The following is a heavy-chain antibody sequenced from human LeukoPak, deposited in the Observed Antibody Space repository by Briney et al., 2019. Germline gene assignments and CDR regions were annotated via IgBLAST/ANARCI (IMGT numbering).Heavy chain of an antibody. D-gene: IGHD5-18*01. Sequence: ASVKVSCKVSGGSFNDYAISWLRQAPGQGLEWVGGIIPLLGRPTYAQKYEGKVTITADESTCTAYMELQILRSEDTAVYYCAREAARGKTAAMLWLMDVWGKGTAVSVSS. CDR1: GGSFNDYA. J-gene: IGHJ6*03. CDR2: IIPLLGRP. V-gene: IGHV1-69*01. CDR3: AREAARGKTAAMLWLMDV.